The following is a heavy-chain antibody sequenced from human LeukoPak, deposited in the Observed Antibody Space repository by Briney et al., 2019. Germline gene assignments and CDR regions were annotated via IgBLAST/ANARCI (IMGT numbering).Heavy chain of an antibody. CDR3: ARSGVFSGYDAFDI. J-gene: IGHJ3*02. CDR1: GGSINISY. V-gene: IGHV4-4*09. Sequence: SDTLSLTCTVSGGSINISYWSWIRQPPGKGLEWIGYIYHRGSTNYNPSLKSRITVSVDTSKNQFSLKVTSVTAADTAVYYCARSGVFSGYDAFDIWGQGTMVTVSS. CDR2: IYHRGST. D-gene: IGHD3-9*01.